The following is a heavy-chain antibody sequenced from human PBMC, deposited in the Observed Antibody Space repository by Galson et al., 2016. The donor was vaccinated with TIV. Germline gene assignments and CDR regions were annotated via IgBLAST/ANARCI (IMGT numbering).Heavy chain of an antibody. CDR2: ISSNSVSR. D-gene: IGHD5-18*01. CDR3: SKARGYGYGSPRDYYYGMDV. V-gene: IGHV3-9*01. Sequence: SLRLSCAASGFTFHDYGMHWVRQAPGKGLEWVSGISSNSVSRGYADSVKGRFTVSRDNAKNSLYLQMNSLRGEDTALYYCSKARGYGYGSPRDYYYGMDVWGQGTTVTVS. CDR1: GFTFHDYG. J-gene: IGHJ6*02.